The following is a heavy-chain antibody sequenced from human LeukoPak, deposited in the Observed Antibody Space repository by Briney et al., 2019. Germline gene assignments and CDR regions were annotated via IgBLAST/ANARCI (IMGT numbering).Heavy chain of an antibody. V-gene: IGHV3-21*01. CDR3: ARVPIRDYYYYGMDV. J-gene: IGHJ6*02. CDR2: ISSSSSYI. CDR1: GFTFSSYS. Sequence: GGSLRLSCAASGFTFSSYSMNWVRQAPGKGLEWVSSISSSSSYIYYADSVKGRFTISRDNAKNSLYLQMNSLRAEDTAVYYCARVPIRDYYYYGMDVWGQGTTVTVSS.